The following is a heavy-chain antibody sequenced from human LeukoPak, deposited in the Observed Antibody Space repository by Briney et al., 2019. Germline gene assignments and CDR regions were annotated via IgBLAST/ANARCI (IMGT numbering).Heavy chain of an antibody. D-gene: IGHD3-10*01. Sequence: GRSLRLSCAASGFTFSSYAMHWVRQAPGKGLEWVAVISYDGSNKYYADSVKGRFTISKDNSKNTLYLQMNSLRAEDTAVYYCARDSWAYGSGSYPSDYYGMDVWGQGTTVTVSS. J-gene: IGHJ6*02. CDR3: ARDSWAYGSGSYPSDYYGMDV. CDR1: GFTFSSYA. CDR2: ISYDGSNK. V-gene: IGHV3-30*04.